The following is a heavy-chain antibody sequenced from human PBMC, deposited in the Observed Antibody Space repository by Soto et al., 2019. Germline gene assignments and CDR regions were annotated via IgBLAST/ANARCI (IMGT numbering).Heavy chain of an antibody. CDR2: IYYSGFT. J-gene: IGHJ4*02. Sequence: QVQLQESGPGLVKPSQTLSLTCTVSGGSISSGGYYWNWIRQHPGKGLEWIGYIYYSGFTDYSPSLKSRVTISVDTSKNHFSLKLITVTAADTAVYYCAISIDYWGQGTLVTVSS. V-gene: IGHV4-31*03. CDR1: GGSISSGGYY. CDR3: AISIDY.